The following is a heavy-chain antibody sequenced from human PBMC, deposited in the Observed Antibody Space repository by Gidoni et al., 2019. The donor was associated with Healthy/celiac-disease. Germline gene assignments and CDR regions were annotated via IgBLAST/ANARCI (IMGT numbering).Heavy chain of an antibody. CDR1: GGSFSGYS. CDR3: ARGEGVSRGYSGPYYMDV. J-gene: IGHJ6*03. Sequence: QVQLQQWGAGLLKPSETLSLTCAVYGGSFSGYSWSWIRQPPGKGLEWIGEINHSGSTNYNPSLKSRVTISVDTSKNQFSLKLSSVTAADTAVYYCARGEGVSRGYSGPYYMDVWGKGTTVTVSS. CDR2: INHSGST. V-gene: IGHV4-34*01. D-gene: IGHD5-12*01.